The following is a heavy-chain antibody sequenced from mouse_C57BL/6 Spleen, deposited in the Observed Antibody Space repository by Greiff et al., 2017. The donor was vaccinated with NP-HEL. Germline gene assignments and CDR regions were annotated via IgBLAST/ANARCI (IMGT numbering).Heavy chain of an antibody. CDR3: AREETTVGWYFDV. D-gene: IGHD1-1*01. CDR1: GYTFTSYG. CDR2: IYPRSGNT. V-gene: IGHV1-81*01. Sequence: VQLQQSGAELARPGASVKLSCKASGYTFTSYGISWVKQRTGQGLEWIGEIYPRSGNTYYNEKFKGKATLTADKSSSTAYMQLNSLTSEDSAVYFCAREETTVGWYFDVWGTGTTVTVSS. J-gene: IGHJ1*03.